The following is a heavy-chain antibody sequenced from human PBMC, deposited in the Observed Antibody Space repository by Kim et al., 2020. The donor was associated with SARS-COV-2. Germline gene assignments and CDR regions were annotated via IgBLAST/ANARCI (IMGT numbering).Heavy chain of an antibody. V-gene: IGHV3-23*01. CDR1: GFSFSNYG. D-gene: IGHD6-13*01. CDR2: ISGGGGGDT. CDR3: AKKRGSSAAGSVIGMGV. Sequence: GGSLRLSCTASGFSFSNYGMTWVRQLPEKGLEWVSVISGGGGGDTYYADSVKGRFTISRDNSKNTLYLQMNSLRAEDTAIYYCAKKRGSSAAGSVIGMGVWGQGTTVTVSS. J-gene: IGHJ6*02.